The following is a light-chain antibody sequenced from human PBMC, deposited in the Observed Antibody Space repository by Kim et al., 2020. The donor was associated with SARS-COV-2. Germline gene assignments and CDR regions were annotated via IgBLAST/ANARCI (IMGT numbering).Light chain of an antibody. CDR1: QSVSGS. V-gene: IGKV3-15*01. J-gene: IGKJ2*01. CDR3: QQYNDWPPLYT. CDR2: AAS. Sequence: SPGERAPLSCRASQSVSGSLAWYQQRPGQAPRLLIYAASTRATGIPARFSGLGSGTEFTLTISSLQSEDFAVYYCQQYNDWPPLYTFGQGTKLEI.